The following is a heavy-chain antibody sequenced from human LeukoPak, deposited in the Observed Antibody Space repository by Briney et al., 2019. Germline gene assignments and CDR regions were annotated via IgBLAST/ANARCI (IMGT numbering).Heavy chain of an antibody. J-gene: IGHJ4*02. V-gene: IGHV4-38-2*02. Sequence: SETLSLXCTVSGYSISSGYYWGWIRQPPGKGLAWIGSIYRSGSTYYNPSLKSRVTISVDTSKNQFSLKLSSVTAADTAVYYCARDRSVYGGNPDYWGQGTLVTVSS. CDR3: ARDRSVYGGNPDY. CDR1: GYSISSGYY. D-gene: IGHD4-23*01. CDR2: IYRSGST.